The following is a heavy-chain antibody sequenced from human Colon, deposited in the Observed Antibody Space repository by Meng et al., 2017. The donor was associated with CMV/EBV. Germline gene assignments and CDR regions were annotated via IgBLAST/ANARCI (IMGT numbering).Heavy chain of an antibody. CDR3: ARGVYNYGYGCHFDY. CDR1: GFTFSSYW. Sequence: ETLSLTCAASGFTFSSYWMSWVRQAPGKGLEWVANIKEDGSQKYYVDSVRGRFTISRDNAKNSLYLQMNSLRAEDTALFYCARGVYNYGYGCHFDYWGQGTPVTVSS. CDR2: IKEDGSQK. D-gene: IGHD3-16*01. V-gene: IGHV3-7*01. J-gene: IGHJ4*02.